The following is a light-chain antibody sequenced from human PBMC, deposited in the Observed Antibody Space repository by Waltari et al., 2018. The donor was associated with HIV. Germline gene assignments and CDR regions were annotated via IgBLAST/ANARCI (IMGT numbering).Light chain of an antibody. J-gene: IGKJ5*01. Sequence: DIQMTPAPSSVSASVGDRVTITCRASQGIGTWLAWYQQKLGQAPKLLFYSASYLQSGVPSRFSGSGSGTSFTLAISSLQPEDFATYYCQQVNSFPITFGQGTRLEIK. CDR2: SAS. CDR1: QGIGTW. V-gene: IGKV1-12*01. CDR3: QQVNSFPIT.